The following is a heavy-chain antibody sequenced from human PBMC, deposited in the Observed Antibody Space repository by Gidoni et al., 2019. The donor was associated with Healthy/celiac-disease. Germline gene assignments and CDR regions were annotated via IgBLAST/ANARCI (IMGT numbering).Heavy chain of an antibody. CDR2: INHSGST. D-gene: IGHD1-7*01. CDR1: GGSFSGYY. CDR3: AREAIPSQWDNWNYHWYFDL. J-gene: IGHJ2*01. V-gene: IGHV4-34*01. Sequence: QVQLQQWGAGLLKPSETLSLTCAVYGGSFSGYYWSWIRQPPGKGLEWIGEINHSGSTNYNPSLKSRITISVDTSKNQFSLKLSSVTAADTAVYYCAREAIPSQWDNWNYHWYFDLWGRGTLVTVSS.